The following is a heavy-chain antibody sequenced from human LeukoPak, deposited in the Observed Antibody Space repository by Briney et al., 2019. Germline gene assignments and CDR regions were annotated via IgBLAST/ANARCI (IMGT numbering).Heavy chain of an antibody. Sequence: PGGSLRLSCAASGFTFSDYYMSGIRQAPGKGLEWVSYISSSSSYTNYADSVKGRFTISRDNAKNSLYLQMNSLRAEDTAVYYCARSLVAAAPNFDYWGQGTLVTVSS. CDR3: ARSLVAAAPNFDY. J-gene: IGHJ4*02. D-gene: IGHD6-13*01. CDR2: ISSSSSYT. V-gene: IGHV3-11*03. CDR1: GFTFSDYY.